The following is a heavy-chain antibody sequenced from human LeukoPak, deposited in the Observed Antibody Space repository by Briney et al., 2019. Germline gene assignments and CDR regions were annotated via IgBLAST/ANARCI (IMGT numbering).Heavy chain of an antibody. D-gene: IGHD6-13*01. CDR1: GYTFTGYY. CDR2: VNPNSGGT. V-gene: IGHV1-2*02. Sequence: ASVKVSCKASGYTFTGYYMHWVRQAPGQGLEWMGWVNPNSGGTNYAQKFQGRVTMTRDTSISTAYMELSRLRSDDTAVYYCARRFRIAAVGALDPWGQGTLVTVSS. CDR3: ARRFRIAAVGALDP. J-gene: IGHJ5*02.